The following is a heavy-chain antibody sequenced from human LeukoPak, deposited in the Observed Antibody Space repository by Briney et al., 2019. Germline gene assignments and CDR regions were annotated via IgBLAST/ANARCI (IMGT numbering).Heavy chain of an antibody. CDR2: GSYSGSS. CDR1: GGSIGTNY. CDR3: ARSDTHHIHSSSWHFDY. D-gene: IGHD6-13*01. J-gene: IGHJ4*02. Sequence: KPSETLSLTCSVSGGSIGTNYWSWIRQVPGKGLEWIGYGSYSGSSNYNPSLKSRVTISVDTSKTQFSLYLNSVTAADTAVYYCARSDTHHIHSSSWHFDYWGQGTLVTVSS. V-gene: IGHV4-59*01.